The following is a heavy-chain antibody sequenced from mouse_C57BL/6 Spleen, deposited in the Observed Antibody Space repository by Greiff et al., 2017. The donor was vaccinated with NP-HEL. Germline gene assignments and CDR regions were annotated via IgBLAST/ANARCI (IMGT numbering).Heavy chain of an antibody. CDR1: GFTFSDYG. Sequence: DVMLVESGGGLVKPGGSLKLSCAASGFTFSDYGMHWVRQAPEKGLEWVAYISSGSSTIYYADTVKGRFTISRDNAKNTLFLQMTSLRSADTAMDYCARRYDYDKGYAMDYWGQGTSVTVSS. J-gene: IGHJ4*01. D-gene: IGHD2-4*01. CDR2: ISSGSSTI. CDR3: ARRYDYDKGYAMDY. V-gene: IGHV5-17*01.